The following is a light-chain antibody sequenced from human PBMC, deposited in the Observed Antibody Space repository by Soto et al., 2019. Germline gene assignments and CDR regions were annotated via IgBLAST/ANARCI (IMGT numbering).Light chain of an antibody. CDR2: DAS. V-gene: IGKV1-5*01. Sequence: DIQMTQSPSTLSASVREKVTNTCPASQSISSWLAWYQQKPGKAPKLLIYDASSLESGVPSRFSGSGSGTEFTLTISSLQPDDFATYYCQQYNSYSWTFGQGTKVDIK. CDR1: QSISSW. J-gene: IGKJ1*01. CDR3: QQYNSYSWT.